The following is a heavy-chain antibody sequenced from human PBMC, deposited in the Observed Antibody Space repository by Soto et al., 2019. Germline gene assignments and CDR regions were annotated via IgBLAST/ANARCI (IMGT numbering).Heavy chain of an antibody. D-gene: IGHD4-17*01. J-gene: IGHJ4*02. CDR3: AGPDYGDYTDQSPVDY. CDR1: GFTFSSYA. Sequence: QVQLVESGGGVVQPGRSLRLSCAASGFTFSSYAMHWVRQAPGKGLEWVAVISYDGSNKYYADSVKGRFTISRDNSKNTLYLQMNSLRAEDMAVYYCAGPDYGDYTDQSPVDYWGQGTLVTVSS. V-gene: IGHV3-30-3*01. CDR2: ISYDGSNK.